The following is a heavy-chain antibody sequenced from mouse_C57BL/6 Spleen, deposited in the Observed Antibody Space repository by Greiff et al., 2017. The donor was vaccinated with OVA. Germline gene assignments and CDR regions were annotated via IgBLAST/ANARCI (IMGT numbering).Heavy chain of an antibody. Sequence: QVQLQQSGPELVKPGASVKISCKASGYAFSSSWMNWVKQRPGKGLEWIGRIYPGDGDTNYNGKFKGKATLTADKSSSTAYMQLSSLTSEDSAVYFCAIYYTYAMDYWGQGTSVTVSS. V-gene: IGHV1-82*01. CDR3: AIYYTYAMDY. J-gene: IGHJ4*01. D-gene: IGHD1-1*01. CDR2: IYPGDGDT. CDR1: GYAFSSSW.